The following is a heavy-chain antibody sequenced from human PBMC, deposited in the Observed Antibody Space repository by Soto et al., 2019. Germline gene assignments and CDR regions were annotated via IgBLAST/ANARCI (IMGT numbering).Heavy chain of an antibody. J-gene: IGHJ1*01. CDR2: IYKSGDT. V-gene: IGHV3-53*01. Sequence: EVQLVESGGRLIQPGGSLRLSCTAAGFTVSTNYMSWIRQAPGQGLEWVSVIYKSGDTYYADSVKGRFTISRDNSKSTLYLQMNSLRAEDTAVYYCARDRWDRPGWYFKDWGQGTLVTVSS. CDR1: GFTVSTNY. D-gene: IGHD1-26*01. CDR3: ARDRWDRPGWYFKD.